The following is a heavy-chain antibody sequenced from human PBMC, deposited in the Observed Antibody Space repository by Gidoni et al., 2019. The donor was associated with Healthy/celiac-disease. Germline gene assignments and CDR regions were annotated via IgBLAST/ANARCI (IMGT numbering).Heavy chain of an antibody. CDR3: AKEMGCSSTSCPFDY. V-gene: IGHV3-43*01. CDR2: ISWDGGST. J-gene: IGHJ4*02. D-gene: IGHD2-2*01. Sequence: EVQLVESGGVVVPPGGSLRLSCAASGFTFEDYTMHWVRQAPGKGLEWVSLISWDGGSTYYADSVKGRFTISRDNSKNSLYLQMNSLRTEDTALYYCAKEMGCSSTSCPFDYWGQGTLVTVSS. CDR1: GFTFEDYT.